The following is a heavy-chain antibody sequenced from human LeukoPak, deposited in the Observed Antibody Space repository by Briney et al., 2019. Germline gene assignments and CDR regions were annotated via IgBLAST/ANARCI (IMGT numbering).Heavy chain of an antibody. Sequence: PGGSLRLSCAASGFTFDDYAMHWVRQAPGKGLEWVSGISWNSGNIDYADSVKGRFTISRDNAKNSLYLQMNSLRAEDMALYYCAKASSSSWYGEFDSWGQGTLVTVSS. CDR2: ISWNSGNI. J-gene: IGHJ4*02. CDR1: GFTFDDYA. D-gene: IGHD6-13*01. V-gene: IGHV3-9*03. CDR3: AKASSSSWYGEFDS.